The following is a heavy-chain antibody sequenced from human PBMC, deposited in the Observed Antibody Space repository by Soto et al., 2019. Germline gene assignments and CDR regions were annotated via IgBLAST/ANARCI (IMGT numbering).Heavy chain of an antibody. J-gene: IGHJ3*02. CDR2: ISGSDTTT. CDR3: ARDRATIRASVWDAFDI. V-gene: IGHV3-11*01. CDR1: GFTFSDYY. D-gene: IGHD1-26*01. Sequence: PGGSLRLSCAASGFTFSDYYMSWIRQAPGKGLEWVSYISGSDTTTYYADSVKGRFTISRDNAKHSLSLQMNSLTADDTAVYYCARDRATIRASVWDAFDIWGHGTVVTVSS.